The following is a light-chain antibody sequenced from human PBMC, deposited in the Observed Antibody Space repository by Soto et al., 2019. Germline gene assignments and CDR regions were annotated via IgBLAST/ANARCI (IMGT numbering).Light chain of an antibody. CDR1: QSVISY. J-gene: IGKJ4*01. CDR3: QQRRNWPPT. CDR2: DAS. V-gene: IGKV3-11*01. Sequence: EIVLTQSPATLSLSPGERATLSCRASQSVISYLALYQQKPGQAPRLLIYDASNRATGIPARFSGSGSGTDFTLTISSLEPEDFAVYYCQQRRNWPPTFGGGTKVEIK.